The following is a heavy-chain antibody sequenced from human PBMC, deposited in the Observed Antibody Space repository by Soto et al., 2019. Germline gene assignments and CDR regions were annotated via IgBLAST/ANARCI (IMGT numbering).Heavy chain of an antibody. CDR3: AKGVPGIAVAGTGYFQH. V-gene: IGHV3-23*01. D-gene: IGHD6-19*01. Sequence: EVPLLESGGGLVQPGGSLRLSCAASGFTFSSYAMSWVRQAPGKGLEWVSGISGSGDSTYYADSVKGRFTISRDNSKNTLYLQMISLRAEDTAVYYCAKGVPGIAVAGTGYFQHWGQGTLVTVSS. J-gene: IGHJ1*01. CDR1: GFTFSSYA. CDR2: ISGSGDST.